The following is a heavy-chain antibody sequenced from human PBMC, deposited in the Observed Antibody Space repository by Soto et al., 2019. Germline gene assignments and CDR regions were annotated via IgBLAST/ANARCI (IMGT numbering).Heavy chain of an antibody. CDR2: IRSDGSST. D-gene: IGHD3-10*01. J-gene: IGHJ4*02. CDR3: ARGESGRYYLGY. CDR1: GFTFSSYW. V-gene: IGHV3-74*01. Sequence: EVQLVESGEGLVQPGGSLRLSCAASGFTFSSYWMHWVRQAPGKGLVWVSRIRSDGSSTSYADSVRGRFTSSRDNARNTWYLQMNSLRAEDTAVYHCARGESGRYYLGYWGQGTLVTVSS.